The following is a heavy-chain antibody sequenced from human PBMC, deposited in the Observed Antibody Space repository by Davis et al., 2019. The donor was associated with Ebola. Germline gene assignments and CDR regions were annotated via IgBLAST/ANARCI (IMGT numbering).Heavy chain of an antibody. CDR2: INAGNGNT. J-gene: IGHJ6*02. CDR1: GYTFTSYA. CDR3: ARDWAYCSSTSCPTFVTPNYYYYGMDV. Sequence: ASVKVSCKASGYTFTSYAMHWVRQAPGQRLEWMGWINAGNGNTKYSQKFQGRVTITRDTSASTAYMELSRLRSDDTAVYYCARDWAYCSSTSCPTFVTPNYYYYGMDVWGQGTTVTVSS. D-gene: IGHD2-2*01. V-gene: IGHV1-3*01.